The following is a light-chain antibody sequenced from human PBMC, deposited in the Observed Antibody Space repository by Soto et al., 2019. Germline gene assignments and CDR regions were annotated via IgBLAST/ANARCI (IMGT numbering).Light chain of an antibody. V-gene: IGLV3-21*02. CDR1: NIGAKS. CDR2: DDS. Sequence: SYELTQSPSVSVAPGQTATVTCGGRNIGAKSVHWYQQKPGQAPVLVVYDDSDRPSGIPDRFSGSNSGDTATLTIRRVEAGDEADYYCHVWDSSSDHYVFGTGTKVTVL. CDR3: HVWDSSSDHYV. J-gene: IGLJ1*01.